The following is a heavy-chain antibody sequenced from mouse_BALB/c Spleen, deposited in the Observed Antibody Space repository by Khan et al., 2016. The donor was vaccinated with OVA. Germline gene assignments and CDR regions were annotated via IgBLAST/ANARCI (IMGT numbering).Heavy chain of an antibody. J-gene: IGHJ3*01. V-gene: IGHV2-4*02. Sequence: QMQLEESGPGLVQPSQSLSITCTVSDFSLTNYGVHWVRQSPGQGLEWLGVIWSGGSTDYNVAFISRLSITKDNSKSQVFFKMNSLQVDDTAIYYCARRDDGSSYGFAYWGQGTLVTVSA. CDR3: ARRDDGSSYGFAY. CDR1: DFSLTNYG. CDR2: IWSGGST. D-gene: IGHD1-1*01.